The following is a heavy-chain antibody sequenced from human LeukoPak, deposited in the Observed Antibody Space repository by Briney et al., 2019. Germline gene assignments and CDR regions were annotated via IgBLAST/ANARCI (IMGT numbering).Heavy chain of an antibody. J-gene: IGHJ4*02. CDR2: ISSSSSYI. V-gene: IGHV3-21*01. D-gene: IGHD5-18*01. Sequence: GGSLRLSCAASGFTFSSYSMNWVRQAPGKGLEWVSSISSSSSYIYYADSVKGRFTISRDNAKNSLYPQMNSLRAEDTAVYYCARVTTAHYFDYWGQGTLVTVSS. CDR1: GFTFSSYS. CDR3: ARVTTAHYFDY.